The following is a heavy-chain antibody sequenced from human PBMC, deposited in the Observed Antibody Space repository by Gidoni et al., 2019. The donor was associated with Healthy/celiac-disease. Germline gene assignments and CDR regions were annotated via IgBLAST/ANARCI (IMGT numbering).Heavy chain of an antibody. Sequence: EVQLVESGGGLVKPGGSLRLSCAASGFTFSSYSMNWVRQAPGKGLEWVSSISSSSSYIYYADSVKGRFTISRDNAKNSLYLQMNSLRAEDTAVYYCARERGGVIVGFDPWGQGTLVTVSS. CDR3: ARERGGVIVGFDP. J-gene: IGHJ5*02. D-gene: IGHD3-16*01. V-gene: IGHV3-21*01. CDR2: ISSSSSYI. CDR1: GFTFSSYS.